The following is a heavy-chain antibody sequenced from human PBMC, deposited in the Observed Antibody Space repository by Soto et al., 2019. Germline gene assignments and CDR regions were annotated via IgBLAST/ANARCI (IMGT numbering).Heavy chain of an antibody. J-gene: IGHJ6*02. CDR2: ISAYNGNT. V-gene: IGHV1-18*01. Sequence: GASVKVSCKASGYTFTSYGISWVRQAPGQGLEWMGWISAYNGNTNYAQKLQGRVTMTTDTSTSTAYMELRSLRSDDTAVYYCARASDYYGSGSYYPSPYYYYGMDVWGQGTTVTVSS. D-gene: IGHD3-10*01. CDR3: ARASDYYGSGSYYPSPYYYYGMDV. CDR1: GYTFTSYG.